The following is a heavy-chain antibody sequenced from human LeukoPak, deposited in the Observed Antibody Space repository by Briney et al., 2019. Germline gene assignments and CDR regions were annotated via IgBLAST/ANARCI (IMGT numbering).Heavy chain of an antibody. CDR1: GFTVSSNY. CDR2: IYSGGST. D-gene: IGHD3-10*01. Sequence: GGSLRLSCAASGFTVSSNYMSWVRQAPGKGLEWVSVIYSGGSTYYADSVKGRFTISRDNSKNTLYLQMNSLRVEDTAVYYCASIMVRGVIWYFDYWGQGTLVTVSS. CDR3: ASIMVRGVIWYFDY. V-gene: IGHV3-66*01. J-gene: IGHJ4*02.